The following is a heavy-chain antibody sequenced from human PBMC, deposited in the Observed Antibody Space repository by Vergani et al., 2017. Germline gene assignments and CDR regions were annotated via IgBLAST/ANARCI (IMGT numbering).Heavy chain of an antibody. CDR1: GFALNRHA. V-gene: IGHV3-30-3*01. CDR2: ISFDGTNE. Sequence: QVQLVESGGGVVQPGTSLRLSCVVSGFALNRHAMYWVRQAPGKGLEWVVGISFDGTNEYYPDLVKGRFTISRDIAKNTLYLQVRSLRLDDTGVYHCVRDHGDCTGGRCYSEAWDYWGQGTAVTVSS. CDR3: VRDHGDCTGGRCYSEAWDY. D-gene: IGHD2-21*01. J-gene: IGHJ4*02.